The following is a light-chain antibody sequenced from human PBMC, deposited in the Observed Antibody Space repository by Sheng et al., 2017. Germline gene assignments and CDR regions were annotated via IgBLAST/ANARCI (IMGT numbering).Light chain of an antibody. Sequence: EIVMTQSPATLSVSPGDTATLSCRASQSISSNLAWYQQKPGQAPRLLIYGASSRATGIPDRFSGSGSGTDFTLTISRLEPEDFAVYYCQQYGSSPPLTFGGGTKVEIK. CDR2: GAS. J-gene: IGKJ4*01. CDR3: QQYGSSPPLT. V-gene: IGKV3-20*01. CDR1: QSISSN.